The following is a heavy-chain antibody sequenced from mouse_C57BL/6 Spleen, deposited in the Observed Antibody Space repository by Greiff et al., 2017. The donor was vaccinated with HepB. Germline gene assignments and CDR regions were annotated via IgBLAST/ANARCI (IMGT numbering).Heavy chain of an antibody. V-gene: IGHV1-81*01. CDR2: IYPRSGNT. CDR1: GYTFTSYG. J-gene: IGHJ3*01. Sequence: QVQLQQSGAELARPGASVKLSCKASGYTFTSYGISWVKQRTGQGLEWIGEIYPRSGNTYYNEKFKGKATLTADKSSSTAYMELRSLTSEDSAVYFCARSFDRYSSSGTWFAYWGQGTLVTVSA. CDR3: ARSFDRYSSSGTWFAY. D-gene: IGHD1-1*01.